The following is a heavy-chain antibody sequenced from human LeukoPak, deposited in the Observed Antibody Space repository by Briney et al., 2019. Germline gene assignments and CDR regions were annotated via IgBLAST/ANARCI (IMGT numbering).Heavy chain of an antibody. D-gene: IGHD6-19*01. CDR2: ISGSGGST. J-gene: IGHJ4*02. Sequence: GGSLRLSXAASGFTFRSYAMSWVRQAPGKGLEWVSVISGSGGSTYYADSVKGRFTISRDNSKNTLYLQMNSLRADDTAVYYCANSLAVTGLFDYWGQGTLVTVSS. V-gene: IGHV3-23*01. CDR1: GFTFRSYA. CDR3: ANSLAVTGLFDY.